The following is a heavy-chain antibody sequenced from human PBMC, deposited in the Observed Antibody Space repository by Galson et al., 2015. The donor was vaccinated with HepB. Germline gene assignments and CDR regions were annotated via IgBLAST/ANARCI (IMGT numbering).Heavy chain of an antibody. CDR2: ISAYNGNT. CDR3: ARDIVATTYGDYFDY. CDR1: GFTFSNAW. D-gene: IGHD5-12*01. J-gene: IGHJ4*02. V-gene: IGHV1-18*04. Sequence: SCAASGFTFSNAWMNWVRQAPGQGLEWMGWISAYNGNTNYAQKLQGRVTMTTDTSTSTAYMELRSLRSDDTAVYYCARDIVATTYGDYFDYWGQGTLVTVSS.